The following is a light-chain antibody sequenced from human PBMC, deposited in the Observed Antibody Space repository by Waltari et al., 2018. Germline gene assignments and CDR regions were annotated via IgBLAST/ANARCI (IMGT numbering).Light chain of an antibody. V-gene: IGKV3-11*01. CDR1: QRVSSY. Sequence: EIVLTQSPATLSLSPGERATLSCRASQRVSSYLAWYQQKPGQAPRLLIYDASNRATGIPARFSGSGSGTDFTLTISSLQPDDFATYYCQQYSSFWTFGQGTKVEIK. CDR2: DAS. J-gene: IGKJ1*01. CDR3: QQYSSFWT.